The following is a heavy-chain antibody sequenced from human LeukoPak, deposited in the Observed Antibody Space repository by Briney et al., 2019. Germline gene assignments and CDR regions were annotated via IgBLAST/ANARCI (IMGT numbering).Heavy chain of an antibody. V-gene: IGHV4-30-4*01. CDR1: GGSISSGDYY. Sequence: PSETLSLTCTVSGGSISSGDYYWSWIRQPPGKGLEWIGYIYYSGSTYYNPSLKSRVTISVDTSKNQFSLKLSSMTAADTAVYYCVRHRQWLLFPDYWGQGTLVTVSS. D-gene: IGHD6-19*01. J-gene: IGHJ4*02. CDR3: VRHRQWLLFPDY. CDR2: IYYSGST.